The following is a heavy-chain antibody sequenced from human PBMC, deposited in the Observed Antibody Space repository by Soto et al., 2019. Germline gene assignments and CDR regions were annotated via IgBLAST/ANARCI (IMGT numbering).Heavy chain of an antibody. CDR2: IYYSGST. J-gene: IGHJ6*02. CDR3: ARAGAYSGYGQNYYYYGMDV. Sequence: SETLSLTCTLSGGSISSGDYYWSWIRQPPGKGLEWIGYIYYSGSTYYNPSLKSRVTISVDTSKNQFSLKLSSVTAADTAVYYCARAGAYSGYGQNYYYYGMDVWGQGTTVTVSS. D-gene: IGHD5-12*01. V-gene: IGHV4-30-4*01. CDR1: GGSISSGDYY.